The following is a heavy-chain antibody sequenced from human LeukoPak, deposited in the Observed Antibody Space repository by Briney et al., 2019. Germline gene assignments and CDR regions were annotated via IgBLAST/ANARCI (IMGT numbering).Heavy chain of an antibody. CDR3: ARDPGLHCSSTSCLNWFDP. J-gene: IGHJ5*02. Sequence: AGGSLRLSCAASGFTFSSYAMHWVRQAPGKGLEWVAVISYDGSNKYYADSVKGRFTISRDNSKNTLYLQMNSLRAEDTAVYYCARDPGLHCSSTSCLNWFDPWGQGTLVTVSS. CDR1: GFTFSSYA. CDR2: ISYDGSNK. D-gene: IGHD2-2*01. V-gene: IGHV3-30*01.